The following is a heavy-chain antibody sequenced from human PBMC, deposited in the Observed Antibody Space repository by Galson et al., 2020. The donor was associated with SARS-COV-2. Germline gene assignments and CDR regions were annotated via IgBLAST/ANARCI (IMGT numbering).Heavy chain of an antibody. CDR1: GGSISSGGYY. CDR3: VMEGFSGYYGMDV. J-gene: IGHJ6*02. D-gene: IGHD3-3*01. CDR2: IDHSGST. V-gene: IGHV4-30-4*01. Sequence: SETLSLTCTVSGGSISSGGYYWTWIRQSPGKGLEWIGYIDHSGSTYYNPSLQTPITISIDTSKNQFSLRLSSVTAADTVVYYCVMEGFSGYYGMDVWGQGTTVTVSS.